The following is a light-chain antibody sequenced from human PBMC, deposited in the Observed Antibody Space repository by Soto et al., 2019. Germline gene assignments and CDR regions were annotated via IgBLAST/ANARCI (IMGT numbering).Light chain of an antibody. CDR3: QKYNNWPII. Sequence: VLTQSPATLSLSPGERATLSCRGSQSVSRYLAWYQQKTGQAPRLLIYHASNRATGIPDGLSGSGSGTDLTLTISRLEPEDFAVYFCQKYNNWPIIFGQGTRLEIK. CDR2: HAS. V-gene: IGKV3-11*01. J-gene: IGKJ5*01. CDR1: QSVSRY.